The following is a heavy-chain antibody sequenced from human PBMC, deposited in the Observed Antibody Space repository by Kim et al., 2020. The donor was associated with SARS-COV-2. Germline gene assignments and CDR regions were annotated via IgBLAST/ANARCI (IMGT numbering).Heavy chain of an antibody. CDR3: ARLTPYRSVPTIDY. CDR1: GGTFSSYA. V-gene: IGHV1-69*13. D-gene: IGHD3-16*01. J-gene: IGHJ4*02. CDR2: IIPIFGTA. Sequence: SVKVSCKASGGTFSSYAISWVRQAPGQGLEWMGGIIPIFGTANYAQKFQGRVTITADESTSTAYMELSSLRSEDTAVYYCARLTPYRSVPTIDYWGQGTLVTVSS.